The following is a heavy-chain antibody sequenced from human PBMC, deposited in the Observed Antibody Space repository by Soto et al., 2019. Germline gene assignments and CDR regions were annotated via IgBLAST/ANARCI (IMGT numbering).Heavy chain of an antibody. V-gene: IGHV2-5*02. CDR2: IYWDDDK. CDR1: GFSLSTRGVG. Sequence: QITLKESGPTLVKPTQTLTLTCSFSGFSLSTRGVGVGWIRQPPGRALEWLALIYWDDDKRYSPSLKSRLTITKDTSQNQLVLIMTDTDPVDTATYYCAHDSGGWLGFDYWGQGTLVTVSS. J-gene: IGHJ4*02. D-gene: IGHD6-19*01. CDR3: AHDSGGWLGFDY.